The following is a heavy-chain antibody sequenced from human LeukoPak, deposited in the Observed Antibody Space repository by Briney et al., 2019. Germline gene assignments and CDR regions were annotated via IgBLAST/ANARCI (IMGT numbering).Heavy chain of an antibody. CDR3: AELGITMIGGV. J-gene: IGHJ6*04. CDR2: ISSSGSTI. CDR1: GFTFSSYG. Sequence: PGGSLRLSCAASGFTFSSYGMGWVRQAPGKGVEWVSYISSSGSTIYYADSVKGRFTISRDNAKNSLYLQMNSLRAEDTAVYYCAELGITMIGGVWGKGTTVTISS. V-gene: IGHV3-48*04. D-gene: IGHD3-10*02.